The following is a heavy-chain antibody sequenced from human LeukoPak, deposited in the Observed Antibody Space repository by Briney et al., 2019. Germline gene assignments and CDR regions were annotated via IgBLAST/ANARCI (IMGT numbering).Heavy chain of an antibody. CDR1: GGPVSSSSEF. Sequence: SETLSLTCTVSGGPVSSSSEFWGWIRQAPGKGLEWIGSLYYHEHTYYNPSLKSRVTISVDTSKNQFSLKLSPLTAADAVLCYCARQYFLKLSLHYFDYWGQGTLVTVSS. CDR2: LYYHEHT. CDR3: ARQYFLKLSLHYFDY. J-gene: IGHJ4*02. V-gene: IGHV4-39*01. D-gene: IGHD3-3*01.